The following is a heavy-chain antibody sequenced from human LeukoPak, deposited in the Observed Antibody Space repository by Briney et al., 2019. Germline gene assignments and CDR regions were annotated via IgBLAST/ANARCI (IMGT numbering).Heavy chain of an antibody. V-gene: IGHV4-39*07. CDR2: IYYSGST. CDR1: GGSISSSSYY. D-gene: IGHD6-6*01. J-gene: IGHJ6*03. Sequence: SETLSLTCTVSGGSISSSSYYWGWIRQPPGKGLEWIGSIYYSGSTYYNPSLKSRVTISVDTSKNQFSLKLSSVTAADTAVYYCARRPGRGIAARPMSSGLYYYYYMDVWGKGTTVTVSS. CDR3: ARRPGRGIAARPMSSGLYYYYYMDV.